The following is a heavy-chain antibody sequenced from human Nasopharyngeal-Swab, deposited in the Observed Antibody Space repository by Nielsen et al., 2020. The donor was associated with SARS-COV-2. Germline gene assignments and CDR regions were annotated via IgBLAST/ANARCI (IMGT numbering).Heavy chain of an antibody. D-gene: IGHD3-10*01. CDR2: ISSNGGST. CDR1: GFTFSSYA. V-gene: IGHV3-64D*09. J-gene: IGHJ4*02. CDR3: VRITMVRGAEY. Sequence: GESLKISCSASGFTFSSYAMHWVRQASGKGLEYVSAISSNGGSTYYADSVKGRFTISRDNSKNTLYLQMSSLRAEDTAVYYCVRITMVRGAEYWGQGTLVTVSS.